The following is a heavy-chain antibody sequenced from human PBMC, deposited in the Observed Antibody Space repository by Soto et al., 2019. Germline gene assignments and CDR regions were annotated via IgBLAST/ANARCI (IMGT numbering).Heavy chain of an antibody. CDR1: GGTFSSYT. CDR3: ARVSGTDTAMVFDP. J-gene: IGHJ5*02. Sequence: QVQLVQSGAEVKKPGSSVKVSCKASGGTFSSYTISWVRQAPGQGLEWMGRIIPILGIANYAQKFQGRVTITADKSMSTAYMELSSLRSEDTAVYYCARVSGTDTAMVFDPWGQGTLVNVSS. V-gene: IGHV1-69*02. D-gene: IGHD5-18*01. CDR2: IIPILGIA.